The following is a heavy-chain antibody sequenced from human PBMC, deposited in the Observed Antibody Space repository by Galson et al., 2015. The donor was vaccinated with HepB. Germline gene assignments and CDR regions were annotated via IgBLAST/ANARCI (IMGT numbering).Heavy chain of an antibody. Sequence: SLRLSCAASGFTFSNYWMTWVRQAPGKGLEWVANIKQDGSEKYYVDSVRGRFTISRDNAKNSLYLQMDGLRAADTAVYYCTSVSADYWGQGALVTVSS. CDR2: IKQDGSEK. J-gene: IGHJ4*02. CDR3: TSVSADY. V-gene: IGHV3-7*01. D-gene: IGHD4-17*01. CDR1: GFTFSNYW.